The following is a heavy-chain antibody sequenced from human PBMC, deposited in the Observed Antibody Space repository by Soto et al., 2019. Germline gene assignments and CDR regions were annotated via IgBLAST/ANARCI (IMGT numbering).Heavy chain of an antibody. Sequence: ASVKVSCKASVYTFTSYCIGCVRRAPGQGLEWMGWISAYNGNTNYAQKLQGRVTMTTDTSTSTAYMELRSLRSDDTAVYYCARDSEIVVVPAASTYHYYYYSMDVWGQGTTVTSP. CDR2: ISAYNGNT. J-gene: IGHJ6*02. CDR3: ARDSEIVVVPAASTYHYYYYSMDV. D-gene: IGHD2-2*01. CDR1: VYTFTSYC. V-gene: IGHV1-18*04.